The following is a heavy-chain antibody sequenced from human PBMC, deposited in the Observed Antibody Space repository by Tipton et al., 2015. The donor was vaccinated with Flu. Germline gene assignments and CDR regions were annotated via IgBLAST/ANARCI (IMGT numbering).Heavy chain of an antibody. CDR2: IYYSGST. V-gene: IGHV4-39*07. Sequence: TLSLTCTVSGGSVSSRTYYWGWIRQPPGKGLEWIGNIYYSGSTYYNPSLKSRVTISVDTSKNQFSLKLSSVNAADTAVYYCARERGQTFIWGQGTRVTVSS. CDR3: ARERGQTFI. D-gene: IGHD3-16*01. J-gene: IGHJ4*02. CDR1: GGSVSSRTYY.